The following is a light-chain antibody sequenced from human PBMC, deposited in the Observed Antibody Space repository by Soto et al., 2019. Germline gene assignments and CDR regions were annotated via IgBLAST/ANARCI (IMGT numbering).Light chain of an antibody. Sequence: DIVMTQSPDSLAVSLGERATINCKSSQTILYSSNNNNYLAWYQQRPGQPPKLLIYGASTRESGVPDRFSGSGSGTDFTLTISSLQAEDVAVYYCQQYYTTRTFGQGTKVEIK. V-gene: IGKV4-1*01. CDR2: GAS. CDR1: QTILYSSNNNNY. J-gene: IGKJ1*01. CDR3: QQYYTTRT.